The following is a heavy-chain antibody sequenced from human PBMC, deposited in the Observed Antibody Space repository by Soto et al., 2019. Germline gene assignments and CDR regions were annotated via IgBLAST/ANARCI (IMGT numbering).Heavy chain of an antibody. CDR3: AHRPSPSSSWYLWFDP. CDR1: GFSLSTSGVG. J-gene: IGHJ5*02. D-gene: IGHD6-13*01. Sequence: QITLKESDPTLVKPTQTLTLTCTFSGFSLSTSGVGVGWIRQPPGKALEWLALIYWDDDKRYSPSLKSRLTITKDTSKNQVVLTMTNMDPVDTATYYCAHRPSPSSSWYLWFDPWGQGTLVTVSS. CDR2: IYWDDDK. V-gene: IGHV2-5*02.